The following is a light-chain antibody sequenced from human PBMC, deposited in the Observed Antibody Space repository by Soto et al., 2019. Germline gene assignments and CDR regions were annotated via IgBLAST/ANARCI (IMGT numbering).Light chain of an antibody. CDR1: QSVSSSY. V-gene: IGKV3-20*01. CDR3: QQFTWSPT. J-gene: IGKJ4*01. Sequence: EIVLTQSPGTLSLTPGERATLSCRASQSVSSSYFAWYQQKPGQAPRLLIYGASSRATGIPDRFSGSGSGTDFTLTISRLEPEDFAVYYCQQFTWSPTFGGGTKVEIK. CDR2: GAS.